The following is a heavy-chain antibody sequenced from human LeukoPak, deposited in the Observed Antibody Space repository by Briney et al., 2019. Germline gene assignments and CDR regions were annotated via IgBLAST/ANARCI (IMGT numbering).Heavy chain of an antibody. J-gene: IGHJ5*02. CDR2: IIPILGIA. V-gene: IGHV1-69*04. CDR1: GGTFSSYA. Sequence: SVKVSCKASGGTFSSYAIGWVRQAPGQGLEWMGRIIPILGIANYAQKFQGRVTITADKSTSTAYMELSSLRSEDTAVYYCARGDGFGRYNWFDPWGQGTLVTVSS. D-gene: IGHD3-10*01. CDR3: ARGDGFGRYNWFDP.